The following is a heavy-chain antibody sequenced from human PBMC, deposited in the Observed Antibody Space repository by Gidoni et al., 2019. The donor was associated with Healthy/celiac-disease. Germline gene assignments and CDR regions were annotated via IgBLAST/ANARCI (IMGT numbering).Heavy chain of an antibody. CDR2: IRSKAYGGTT. CDR1: GFTFGDYA. CDR3: TREED. J-gene: IGHJ4*02. Sequence: EVQLVESGGGLVQPGRSLRLSCTASGFTFGDYAMSWVRQAPGKGLEWVGFIRSKAYGGTTEYAASVKGRFTISRDDSKSIAYLQMNSLKTEDTAVYYCTREEDWGQGTLVTVSS. V-gene: IGHV3-49*04.